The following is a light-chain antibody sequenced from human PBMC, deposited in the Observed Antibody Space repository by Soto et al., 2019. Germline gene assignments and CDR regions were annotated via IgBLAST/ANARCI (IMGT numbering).Light chain of an antibody. CDR3: SSYAGSNDRWV. CDR2: EVS. V-gene: IGLV2-8*01. Sequence: QSALTQPPSASGSPGQSVTISCTGTSSDIGAYNYVSWYQQHPGKAPKLMIHEVSKRPSGVPDLFSGSKSGNTASLTVSGLQAEDEADYYCSSYAGSNDRWVFGGGTKVTVL. CDR1: SSDIGAYNY. J-gene: IGLJ3*02.